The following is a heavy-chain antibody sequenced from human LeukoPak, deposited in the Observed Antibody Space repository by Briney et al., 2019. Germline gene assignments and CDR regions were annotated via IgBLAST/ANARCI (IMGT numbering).Heavy chain of an antibody. J-gene: IGHJ4*01. Sequence: GGSLRLSCAASGFALSDYYMNWIRQAPGKGLEWVSYISGSNSYTNYADSVKGRFTISRDNAKNSLDLQMNSLRAEDTAVYYCARGGPRTDDYNFDYWGQGTLVSVSS. D-gene: IGHD5-24*01. CDR2: ISGSNSYT. V-gene: IGHV3-11*05. CDR1: GFALSDYY. CDR3: ARGGPRTDDYNFDY.